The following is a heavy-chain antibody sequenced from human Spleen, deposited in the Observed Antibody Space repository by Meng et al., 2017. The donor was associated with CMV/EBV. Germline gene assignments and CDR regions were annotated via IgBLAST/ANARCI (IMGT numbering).Heavy chain of an antibody. CDR3: ANNGDYFDY. J-gene: IGHJ4*02. V-gene: IGHV3-30*02. CDR1: GFTVSSNY. CDR2: IRYDGSNK. Sequence: GESLKISCAASGFTVSSNYMSWVRQAPGKGLEWVAFIRYDGSNKYYADSVKGRFTISRDNSKNTLYLQMNSLRAEDTAVYYCANNGDYFDYWGQGTLVTVSS. D-gene: IGHD2-8*01.